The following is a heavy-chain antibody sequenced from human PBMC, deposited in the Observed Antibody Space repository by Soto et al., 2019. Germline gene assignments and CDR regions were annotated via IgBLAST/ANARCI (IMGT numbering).Heavy chain of an antibody. D-gene: IGHD3-3*01. J-gene: IGHJ6*02. V-gene: IGHV3-7*03. CDR2: IKQDGSEK. Sequence: PGGSLRLSCAASGFTFSSYWMSWVRQAPGKGLEWVANIKQDGSEKYYVDSVKGRFTISRDNAKNSLYLQMNSLRAEDTAVYYCARDLLRFLEWLFLSDYYYYGMDVWGQGTTVTVSS. CDR1: GFTFSSYW. CDR3: ARDLLRFLEWLFLSDYYYYGMDV.